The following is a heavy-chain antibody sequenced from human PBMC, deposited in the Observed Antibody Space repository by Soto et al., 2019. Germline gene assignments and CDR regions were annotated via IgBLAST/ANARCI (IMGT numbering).Heavy chain of an antibody. Sequence: PGGSLRLSCAASGFTFSSYGMHWVRQAPGKGLEWVSTISGGSSVTYYGDSVKGRFTISRDNAKKTLFLQLNRLSAEDTATYYCAKVLSKNYYYPFDFWGQGTQVTVSS. J-gene: IGHJ4*02. V-gene: IGHV3-23*01. CDR2: ISGGSSVT. CDR1: GFTFSSYG. D-gene: IGHD3-10*01. CDR3: AKVLSKNYYYPFDF.